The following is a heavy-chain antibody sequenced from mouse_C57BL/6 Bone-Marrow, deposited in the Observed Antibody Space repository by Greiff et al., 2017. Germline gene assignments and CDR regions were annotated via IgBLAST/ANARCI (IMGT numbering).Heavy chain of an antibody. CDR3: AELDLGSLYFDY. V-gene: IGHV1-9*01. Sequence: VQLQESGPELTKPGPSVKLSCKATGYTFTGYWIEWVKQRPGHGLEWIGEILPGSGSTNYNEKFKGNATFTADTSSHQAYMPLSSLTTEDSAIYYCAELDLGSLYFDYWGQGTTVTVSS. D-gene: IGHD2-13*01. CDR2: ILPGSGST. CDR1: GYTFTGYW. J-gene: IGHJ2*01.